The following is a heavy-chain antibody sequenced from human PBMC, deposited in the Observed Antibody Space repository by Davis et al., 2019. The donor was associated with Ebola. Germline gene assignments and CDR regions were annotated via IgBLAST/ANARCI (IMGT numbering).Heavy chain of an antibody. D-gene: IGHD3-3*01. CDR2: INHSGST. Sequence: PSETLSLTCAVYGGSFSGYYWSWIRQPPGKGLEWIGEINHSGSTNYNPSLKSRVTISVDTSKNQFSLKLSSVTAADTAVYYCARGLSGYYTGDYWGQGTLVTVSS. V-gene: IGHV4-34*01. CDR3: ARGLSGYYTGDY. CDR1: GGSFSGYY. J-gene: IGHJ4*02.